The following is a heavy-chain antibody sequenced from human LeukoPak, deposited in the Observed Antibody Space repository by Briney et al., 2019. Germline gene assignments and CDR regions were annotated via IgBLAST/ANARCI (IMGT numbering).Heavy chain of an antibody. Sequence: PGGSLRLSCAASGFTFSSYGMSWVRQAPGKGLEWVATIKQDGSEKYYGDSVKGRFSISRDNAQNSLYLQMNSLRDEDAAVYFCASMWEGGYWGQGTLVTVSS. CDR2: IKQDGSEK. D-gene: IGHD1-26*01. J-gene: IGHJ4*02. CDR3: ASMWEGGY. CDR1: GFTFSSYG. V-gene: IGHV3-7*01.